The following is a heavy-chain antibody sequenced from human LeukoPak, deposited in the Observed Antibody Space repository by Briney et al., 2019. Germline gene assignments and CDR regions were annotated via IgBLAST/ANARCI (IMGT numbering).Heavy chain of an antibody. CDR1: GYIFSSAV. CDR3: AKSSAGGGSYRPFDY. D-gene: IGHD3-16*01. V-gene: IGHV3-23*01. J-gene: IGHJ4*02. Sequence: EGSLRLSCAASGYIFSSAVMSWVRQAPGKELEGVSASNIGSGTTYADSVKGRFTISRDNPRNTLYLQMNTLRAEDTAVYYCAKSSAGGGSYRPFDYWGQGTLVTVSS. CDR2: SNIGSGTT.